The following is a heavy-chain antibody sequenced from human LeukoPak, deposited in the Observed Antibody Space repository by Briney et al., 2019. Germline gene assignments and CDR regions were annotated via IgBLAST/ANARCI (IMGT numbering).Heavy chain of an antibody. V-gene: IGHV1-69*13. J-gene: IGHJ4*02. CDR2: IIPIFGTA. CDR1: GGTFSSYA. CDR3: ESRGGKNADY. Sequence: ASVKVPCKASGGTFSSYAISWVRQAPGQGLEWMGGIIPIFGTANYAQKFQGRVTITADESTSTAYMELSSLRSEDTAAYYCESRGGKNADYWGQGTLVTVSS. D-gene: IGHD3-16*01.